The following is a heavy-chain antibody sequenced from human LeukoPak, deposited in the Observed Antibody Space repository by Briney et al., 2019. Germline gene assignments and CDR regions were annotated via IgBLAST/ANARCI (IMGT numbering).Heavy chain of an antibody. CDR3: ARGFGYGFDY. V-gene: IGHV3-48*03. J-gene: IGHJ4*02. Sequence: GGSLRLSCAASGFTFSSYEMNWVRQAPGKGLEWVSYISSSGAGIYSADSVKGRFTVSRDNAKNSLYLQINTLRAEDTAVYYCARGFGYGFDYWGQGTLVTVSS. D-gene: IGHD5-18*01. CDR2: ISSSGAGI. CDR1: GFTFSSYE.